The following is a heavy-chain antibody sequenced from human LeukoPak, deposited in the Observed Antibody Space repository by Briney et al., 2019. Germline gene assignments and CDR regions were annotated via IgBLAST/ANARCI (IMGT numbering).Heavy chain of an antibody. CDR1: GGTFSSYA. Sequence: SSVKVSCKASGGTFSSYAISWVRQAPGQGLEWMGGIIPIFGTANYAQKFQGRVTITAGESTSTAYMELSSLRSEDTAVYYCARGFSDSSGYYFDYFDYWGQGTLVTVSS. CDR3: ARGFSDSSGYYFDYFDY. J-gene: IGHJ4*02. CDR2: IIPIFGTA. D-gene: IGHD3-22*01. V-gene: IGHV1-69*01.